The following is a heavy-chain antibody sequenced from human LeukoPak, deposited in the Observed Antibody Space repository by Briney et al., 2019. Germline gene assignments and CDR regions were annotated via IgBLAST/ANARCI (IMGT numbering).Heavy chain of an antibody. D-gene: IGHD3-22*01. CDR2: INWNGGST. V-gene: IGHV3-20*04. J-gene: IGHJ3*02. CDR3: ARGSNYYDSSGYCYPWNAFDI. Sequence: GGSLRLSCAASGFTFDDYGMSWARQAPGKGLEWVSGINWNGGSTGYADSVKGRFTISRDNAKNSLYLQMNSLRAEDTALYYCARGSNYYDSSGYCYPWNAFDIWGQGTMVTVSS. CDR1: GFTFDDYG.